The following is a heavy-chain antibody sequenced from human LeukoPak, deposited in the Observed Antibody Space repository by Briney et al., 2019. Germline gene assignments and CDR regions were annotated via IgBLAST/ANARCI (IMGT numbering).Heavy chain of an antibody. CDR1: GFTFSSYS. V-gene: IGHV3-21*01. D-gene: IGHD6-6*01. CDR3: ARVWSEYSSSADAFDI. Sequence: GGSLRLSRAASGFTFSSYSMNWVRQAPGKGLEWVSSISSSSSYIYYADSVKGRFTISRDNAKNSLYLQMNSLRAEDTAVYYCARVWSEYSSSADAFDIWGQGTMVTVSS. CDR2: ISSSSSYI. J-gene: IGHJ3*02.